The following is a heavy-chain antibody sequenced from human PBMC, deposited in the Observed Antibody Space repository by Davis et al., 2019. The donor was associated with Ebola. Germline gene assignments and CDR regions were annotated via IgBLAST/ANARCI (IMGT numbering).Heavy chain of an antibody. J-gene: IGHJ5*02. V-gene: IGHV4-39*07. CDR3: ARGRSITMVRGVIINWFDP. Sequence: GSLRLSCAASGFTFSSYAMSWVRQPPGKGLEWIGNIYYSGSTYYNPSLKSRVTISVDTSKNQFSLKLSSVTAADTAVYYCARGRSITMVRGVIINWFDPWGQGTLVTVSS. D-gene: IGHD3-10*01. CDR2: IYYSGST. CDR1: GFTFSSYA.